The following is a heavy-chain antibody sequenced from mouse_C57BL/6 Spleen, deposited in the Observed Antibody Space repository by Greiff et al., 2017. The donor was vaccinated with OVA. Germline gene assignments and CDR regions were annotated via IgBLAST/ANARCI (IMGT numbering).Heavy chain of an antibody. V-gene: IGHV1-5*01. J-gene: IGHJ4*01. CDR3: TPKGYYAMDY. CDR2: IYPGNSDT. Sequence: VQLQQSGTVLARPGASVKMSCKTSGYTFTSYWMHWVKQRPGQGLEWIGAIYPGNSDTSYNQKFKGKAKLTAVTSASTAYMELSSLTNEDSAVYYCTPKGYYAMDYWGQGTSVTVSS. CDR1: GYTFTSYW.